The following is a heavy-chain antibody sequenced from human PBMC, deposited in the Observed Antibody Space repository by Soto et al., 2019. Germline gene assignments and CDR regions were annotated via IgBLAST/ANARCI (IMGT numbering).Heavy chain of an antibody. CDR2: IIPIFGTA. J-gene: IGHJ5*02. CDR1: GGTFSSYA. Sequence: QVQLVQSGAEVKKPGSSVKVSCKASGGTFSSYAISWVRQAPAQGLEWMGGIIPIFGTANYAQKLQGRVTITADESTSTAYMELSSLRSEDTAVYYCARDLEYSGLHPWGQGTLVTVSS. D-gene: IGHD6-6*01. V-gene: IGHV1-69*01. CDR3: ARDLEYSGLHP.